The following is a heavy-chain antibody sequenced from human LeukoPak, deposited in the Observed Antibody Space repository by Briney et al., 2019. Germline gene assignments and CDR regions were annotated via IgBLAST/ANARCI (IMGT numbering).Heavy chain of an antibody. CDR1: GYTFTAYY. CDR3: ARVLRYCSGGNCYSGGLGYMDV. V-gene: IGHV1-2*02. D-gene: IGHD2-15*01. J-gene: IGHJ6*03. CDR2: INPNSGGT. Sequence: GASAKVSCKASGYTFTAYYMHWVRQAPGQGLEWMGWINPNSGGTNYAQKFQGRVTMTRDTSISTAYMELSRLRSDDTAVYYCARVLRYCSGGNCYSGGLGYMDVWGKGTTVTISS.